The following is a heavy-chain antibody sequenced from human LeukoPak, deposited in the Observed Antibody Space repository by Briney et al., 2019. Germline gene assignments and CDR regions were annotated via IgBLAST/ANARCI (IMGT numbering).Heavy chain of an antibody. CDR1: GYSISSGYY. CDR2: IYHSGST. J-gene: IGHJ4*02. V-gene: IGHV4-38-2*01. D-gene: IGHD3-10*01. CDR3: AAAGVRGVGEDY. Sequence: SETLSLTCAVSGYSISSGYYWGWIRQPPGKGLEWIGSIYHSGSTYYNPSLKSRVTISVDTSKNQFSLKLSSVTAADTAVYYCAAAGVRGVGEDYWGQGTLVTVSS.